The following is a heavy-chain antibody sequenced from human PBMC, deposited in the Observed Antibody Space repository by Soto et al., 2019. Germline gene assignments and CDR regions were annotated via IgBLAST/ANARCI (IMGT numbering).Heavy chain of an antibody. CDR2: ISYDGSNK. Sequence: GGSLRLSCAASGFTFSSYGMHWVRQAPGKGLEWVAVISYDGSNKYYADSVKGRFTISRDNSKNTLYLQMNSLRAEDTAVYYCAKAVWFGELLSEVYFDYWGQGTLVTVSS. CDR1: GFTFSSYG. J-gene: IGHJ4*02. D-gene: IGHD3-10*01. CDR3: AKAVWFGELLSEVYFDY. V-gene: IGHV3-30*18.